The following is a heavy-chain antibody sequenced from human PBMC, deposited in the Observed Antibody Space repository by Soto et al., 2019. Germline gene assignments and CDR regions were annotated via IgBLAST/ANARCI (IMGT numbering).Heavy chain of an antibody. V-gene: IGHV5-10-1*01. J-gene: IGHJ4*02. CDR2: IDPSDCYT. D-gene: IGHD3-3*01. CDR1: GYIFTSYW. CDR3: ARHSDFWSGYYGY. Sequence: GESLKISGKGSGYIFTSYWISWERQRPGKGLEWMGRIDPSDCYTNYSPSFQGHVTISADKSISTAYLQWSSLKASDTAMYYCARHSDFWSGYYGYWGQGTLVTVSS.